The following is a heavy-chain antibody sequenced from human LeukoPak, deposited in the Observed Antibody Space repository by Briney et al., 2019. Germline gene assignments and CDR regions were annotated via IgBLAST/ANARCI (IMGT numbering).Heavy chain of an antibody. CDR2: IKGDGSST. CDR1: GFTFSSYW. D-gene: IGHD2-21*02. CDR3: ARDACGDCYSHAFDI. V-gene: IGHV3-74*01. Sequence: PGGSLRLSCAASGFTFSSYWMHWVRHTPGKGLVWVSRIKGDGSSTSYADSVKGRFTISRDNSKNTLYLQMNSLRAEDTAVYYCARDACGDCYSHAFDIWGQGTMVTVSS. J-gene: IGHJ3*02.